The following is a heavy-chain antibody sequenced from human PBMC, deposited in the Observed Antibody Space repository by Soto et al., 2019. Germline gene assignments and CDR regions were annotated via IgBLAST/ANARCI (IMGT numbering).Heavy chain of an antibody. CDR2: MNPNSGNT. V-gene: IGHV1-8*01. J-gene: IGHJ4*02. CDR1: GYTFTSYD. Sequence: GASVKVSCKASGYTFTSYDINWVRQATGQGLEWMGWMNPNSGNTDYAQKFQGRVTMTRNTSISTAYMELSSLRSEDTAVYYCARGAQLLGSYYFDYWGQGTLVTVSS. CDR3: ARGAQLLGSYYFDY. D-gene: IGHD3-10*01.